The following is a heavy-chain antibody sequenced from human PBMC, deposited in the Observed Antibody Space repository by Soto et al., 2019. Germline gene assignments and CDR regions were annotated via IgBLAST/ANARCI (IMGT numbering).Heavy chain of an antibody. CDR2: IYPGDSDT. CDR3: ARPGPGYCSSTSCQNWFDP. D-gene: IGHD2-2*01. Sequence: GESLKISSKGSGYSFTSYWIGWVRQMPGKGLEWMGIIYPGDSDTRYSPSFQGQVTISADKSISTAYLQWSSLKASDTAMYYCARPGPGYCSSTSCQNWFDPWGQGTLVTVSS. J-gene: IGHJ5*02. CDR1: GYSFTSYW. V-gene: IGHV5-51*01.